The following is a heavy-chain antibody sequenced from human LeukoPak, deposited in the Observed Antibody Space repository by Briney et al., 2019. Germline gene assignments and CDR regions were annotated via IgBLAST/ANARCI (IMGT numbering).Heavy chain of an antibody. CDR1: GFTFSDYY. CDR2: ISSSGSTI. CDR3: ARDPRRGDFWSTRDY. Sequence: GGSLRLSCAASGFTFSDYYMSWIRQAPGKGLEWVSYISSSGSTIYYADSVKGRFTISRDNAKNSLYLQMNSLRAEDTAVYYCARDPRRGDFWSTRDYWGQGTLVTVSS. J-gene: IGHJ4*02. V-gene: IGHV3-11*01. D-gene: IGHD3-3*01.